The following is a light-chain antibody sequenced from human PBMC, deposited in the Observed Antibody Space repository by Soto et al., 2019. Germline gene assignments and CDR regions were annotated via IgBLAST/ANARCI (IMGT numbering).Light chain of an antibody. CDR1: QSVSSSV. Sequence: EIVLTQSPGTLSLSPGERATLSCRASQSVSSSVLAWYQQKPGQAPRLLIYAASFRATGIPDRFSGSGSGTDFTLTINRLEPEDFAVYYCQHYDTSRAWTFGQGTKVEIK. CDR3: QHYDTSRAWT. J-gene: IGKJ1*01. V-gene: IGKV3-20*01. CDR2: AAS.